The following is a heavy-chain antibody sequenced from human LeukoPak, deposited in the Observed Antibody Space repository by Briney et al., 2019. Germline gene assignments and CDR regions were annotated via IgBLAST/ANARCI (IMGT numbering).Heavy chain of an antibody. V-gene: IGHV3-21*01. CDR2: ISSSSSYI. CDR3: ARDSWDYDFWSGYSGY. CDR1: GFTFSSYA. Sequence: PGGSLRLSCAASGFTFSSYAMSWVRQAPGKGLEWVSSISSSSSYIYYADSVKGRFTISRDNAKNSLYLQMNSLRAEDTAVYYCARDSWDYDFWSGYSGYWGQGTLVTVSS. D-gene: IGHD3-3*01. J-gene: IGHJ4*02.